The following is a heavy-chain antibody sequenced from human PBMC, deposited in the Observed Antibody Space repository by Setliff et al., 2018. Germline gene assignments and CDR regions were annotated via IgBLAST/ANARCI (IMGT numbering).Heavy chain of an antibody. J-gene: IGHJ3*02. CDR2: ISPSGDVT. V-gene: IGHV3-23*01. CDR3: AKRGSKDILHGFDI. CDR1: GFTFSSYW. Sequence: GGSLRLSCAASGFTFSSYWMSWVRLAPGRGLEWVSGISPSGDVTLYADSVKGRFTIFRDNSKNTLSLQMSGLRAEDTAIYYCAKRGSKDILHGFDIWGQGTMVTVSS.